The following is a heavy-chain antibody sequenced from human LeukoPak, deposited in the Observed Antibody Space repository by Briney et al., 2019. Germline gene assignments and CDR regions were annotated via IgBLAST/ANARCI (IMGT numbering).Heavy chain of an antibody. Sequence: PGGSLRLSCAASGFTFSGYAMHWVRQAPGKGLEWVAVISYDGSNKYYADSVKGRFTISRDNSKNTLYLQMNSLRAEDTAVYYCKQQLEQGYYGMDVWGQGTTVTVSS. V-gene: IGHV3-30-3*01. D-gene: IGHD6-13*01. CDR3: KQQLEQGYYGMDV. CDR1: GFTFSGYA. CDR2: ISYDGSNK. J-gene: IGHJ6*02.